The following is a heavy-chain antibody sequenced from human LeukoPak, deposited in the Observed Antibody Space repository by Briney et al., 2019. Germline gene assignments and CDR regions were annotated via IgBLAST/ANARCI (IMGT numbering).Heavy chain of an antibody. J-gene: IGHJ4*02. CDR2: ISPNSGDT. CDR1: GYTFTGYY. D-gene: IGHD5-12*01. Sequence: ASVKVSCKASGYTFTGYYMHWVRQAPGQGLEWMGWISPNSGDTNYAQKFQGRVTMTRDTSISTAYMQLSRLRSDDTAVYYCARGGYSGYESFDYWGQGTLVTVSS. V-gene: IGHV1-2*02. CDR3: ARGGYSGYESFDY.